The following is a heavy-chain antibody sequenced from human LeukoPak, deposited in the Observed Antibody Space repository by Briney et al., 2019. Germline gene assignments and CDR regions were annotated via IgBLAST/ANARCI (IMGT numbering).Heavy chain of an antibody. CDR3: ARHAGYCTGGKCYSFHYFDY. J-gene: IGHJ4*02. CDR2: IHPGDSDT. Sequence: PGESLKISCKASGYTFTNYWIGWVRHTPGKGLEWMGIIHPGDSDTRYRTSFQGQLTMSVDEYTSTAYLHWTSLKASDTAIYYCARHAGYCTGGKCYSFHYFDYWGQGTLVTVSS. V-gene: IGHV5-51*01. D-gene: IGHD2-15*01. CDR1: GYTFTNYW.